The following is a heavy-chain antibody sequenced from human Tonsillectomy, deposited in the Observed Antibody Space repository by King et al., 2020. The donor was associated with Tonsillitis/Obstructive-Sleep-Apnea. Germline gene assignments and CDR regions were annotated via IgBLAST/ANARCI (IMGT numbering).Heavy chain of an antibody. J-gene: IGHJ4*02. CDR3: ARERYSGSYGFDY. CDR1: GGSFSGYY. CDR2: INHSGST. D-gene: IGHD1-26*01. V-gene: IGHV4-34*01. Sequence: VQLQQWGAGLLKPLETLSLTCAVYGGSFSGYYWSWIRQPPGKGLEWIGEINHSGSTNYNPSLKSRVTISVDTSKNQFSLKLSSVTAADTAVYYCARERYSGSYGFDYWGQGTLVTVSS.